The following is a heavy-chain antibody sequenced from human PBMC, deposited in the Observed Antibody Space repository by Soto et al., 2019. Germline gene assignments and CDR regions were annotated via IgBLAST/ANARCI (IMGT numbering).Heavy chain of an antibody. D-gene: IGHD2-2*01. CDR3: ARSTTIYLGSSDY. V-gene: IGHV4-31*03. J-gene: IGHJ4*02. CDR2: IYFTGST. CDR1: GGSISSGGSY. Sequence: QVQLQESGPGLVKPSQTLSLTCTVSGGSISSGGSYWSWIRQHPGKGLEWIGYIYFTGSTYYNPSLKSRLTMSVDTSKNQFSLKLSSVTAADTAAYYCARSTTIYLGSSDYWGQGTLVTVSS.